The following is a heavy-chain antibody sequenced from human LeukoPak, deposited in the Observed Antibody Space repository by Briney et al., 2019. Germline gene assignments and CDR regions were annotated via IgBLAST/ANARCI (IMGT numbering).Heavy chain of an antibody. V-gene: IGHV4-61*01. Sequence: SETLSLTCTVSGGSVSSGSYYWSWIRQPPGKGLEWIGYIYYSGSTNYNPSLKSRVTISVDTSKNQFSLKLSSVTAADTAVYYCARDRGDYYGSGSYYNIAVWFDPWGQGTLVTVSS. J-gene: IGHJ5*02. CDR1: GGSVSSGSYY. CDR3: ARDRGDYYGSGSYYNIAVWFDP. D-gene: IGHD3-10*01. CDR2: IYYSGST.